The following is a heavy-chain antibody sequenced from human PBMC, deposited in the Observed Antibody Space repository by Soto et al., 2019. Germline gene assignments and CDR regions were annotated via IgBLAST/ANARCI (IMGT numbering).Heavy chain of an antibody. Sequence: EVQLVESGGGLVQPGGSLRLSCAASGFTFSSYDMHWVRQTAGKGLEWVAAIGTTGDAYYPGSATGRFTISRENAKNSLYLQMNNRRVGDTAVYFCAGGRSGWYAEFDFWGQGTQVTVSS. CDR2: IGTTGDA. CDR3: AGGRSGWYAEFDF. J-gene: IGHJ4*02. D-gene: IGHD6-19*01. V-gene: IGHV3-13*01. CDR1: GFTFSSYD.